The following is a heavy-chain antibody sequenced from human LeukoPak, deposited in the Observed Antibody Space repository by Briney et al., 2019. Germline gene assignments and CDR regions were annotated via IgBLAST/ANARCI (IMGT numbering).Heavy chain of an antibody. CDR3: ACWGGGNQGH. CDR1: GYTFTAYY. V-gene: IGHV1-2*06. Sequence: ASVKVSCKASGYTFTAYYMHWVRQAPGQGLEWMGRINPNSGDTIYAQNFQGRVTVTRDTSTSTAYMELSRLRSDDTAVYYCACWGGGNQGHWGQGTLVTVSS. CDR2: INPNSGDT. D-gene: IGHD4-23*01. J-gene: IGHJ4*02.